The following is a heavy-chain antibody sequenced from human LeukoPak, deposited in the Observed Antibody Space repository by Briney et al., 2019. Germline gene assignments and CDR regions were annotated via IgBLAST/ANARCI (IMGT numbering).Heavy chain of an antibody. CDR3: AKKKRELRGFDY. CDR1: GFTFRTYS. CDR2: IGGSGGST. V-gene: IGHV3-23*01. Sequence: GGSLRLSCAASGFTFRTYSMNWVRQAPGKGLEWVSVIGGSGGSTYYADSVKGRFTISRDNSKNTLYLQMSSLRAEDTAVYYCAKKKRELRGFDYWGQGTLVTVSS. J-gene: IGHJ4*02. D-gene: IGHD1-7*01.